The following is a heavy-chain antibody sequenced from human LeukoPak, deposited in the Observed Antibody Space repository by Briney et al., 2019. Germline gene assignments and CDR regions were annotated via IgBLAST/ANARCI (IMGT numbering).Heavy chain of an antibody. CDR1: GSTFDNYA. CDR2: IGISAGST. V-gene: IGHV3-23*01. J-gene: IGHJ3*01. D-gene: IGHD3-16*01. CDR3: AKDRWEITLGDAFGF. Sequence: GRSLRLSCEASGSTFDNYAMSWVRQPPGKGLEWVSTIGISAGSTYYADAVKGRFTISRDNSKKTVILQMNRLRVEDTAVYYCAKDRWEITLGDAFGFWGQGTKVAVSS.